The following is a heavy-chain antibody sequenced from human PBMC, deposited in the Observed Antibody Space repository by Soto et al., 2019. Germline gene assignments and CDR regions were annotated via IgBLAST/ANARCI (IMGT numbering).Heavy chain of an antibody. CDR3: ARDKLVVPVVYFDY. V-gene: IGHV3-21*01. D-gene: IGHD6-13*01. J-gene: IGHJ4*02. Sequence: LRLSCAASGFTFSSYSMNWVRQAPGKGLEWVSSISSSSSYIYYADSVKGRFTISRDNAKNSLYLQMNSLRAEDTAVYYRARDKLVVPVVYFDYWGQGTLVTVSS. CDR1: GFTFSSYS. CDR2: ISSSSSYI.